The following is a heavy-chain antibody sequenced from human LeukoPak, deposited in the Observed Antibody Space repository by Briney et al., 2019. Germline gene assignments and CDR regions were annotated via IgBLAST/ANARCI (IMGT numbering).Heavy chain of an antibody. V-gene: IGHV4-39*01. CDR2: INHSGST. CDR1: GGSISSSSYY. J-gene: IGHJ4*02. Sequence: SETLSLTCTVSGGSISSSSYYWSWIRQPPGKGLEWIGEINHSGSTNYNPSLRSRVTVSVHTSKNQLSLKLSSVTAADTAVYYCARQWLVSPLFDYWGQGTLVTVSS. D-gene: IGHD6-19*01. CDR3: ARQWLVSPLFDY.